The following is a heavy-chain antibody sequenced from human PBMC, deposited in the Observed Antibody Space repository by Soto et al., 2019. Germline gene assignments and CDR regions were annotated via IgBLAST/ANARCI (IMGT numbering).Heavy chain of an antibody. CDR3: ASQTRGLVASPEHAFDI. D-gene: IGHD6-19*01. CDR2: IYPGDSDT. J-gene: IGHJ3*02. CDR1: GYSFTSYW. Sequence: EVQLVQSGAEVKKPGESLKISCKGSGYSFTSYWIGWVRQMPGKGLEWMGIIYPGDSDTRYSPSFQGQVTISADKSISTAYLQWSSRKASDTAMYYCASQTRGLVASPEHAFDIWGQGTMVTVSS. V-gene: IGHV5-51*03.